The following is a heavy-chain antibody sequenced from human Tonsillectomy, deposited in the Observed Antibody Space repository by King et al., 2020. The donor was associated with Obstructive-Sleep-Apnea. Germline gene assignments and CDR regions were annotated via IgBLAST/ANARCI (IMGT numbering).Heavy chain of an antibody. J-gene: IGHJ4*02. CDR3: ARDMVPSYYYDSSGYFDY. CDR2: IQQDGSEK. Sequence: VQLVESGGGLVQPGGSLRLSCAASRLTFSGYCMSWVRQAPGKGLEWVAGIQQDGSEKYYVDSVKGRFTVSRDNAKNSLCLQMNSLRAEDTAVYYCARDMVPSYYYDSSGYFDYWGQGTLVTVSS. CDR1: RLTFSGYC. V-gene: IGHV3-7*01. D-gene: IGHD3-22*01.